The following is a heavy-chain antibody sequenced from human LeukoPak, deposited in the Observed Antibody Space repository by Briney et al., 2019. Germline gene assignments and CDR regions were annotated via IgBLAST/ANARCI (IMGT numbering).Heavy chain of an antibody. CDR2: IYHSGST. D-gene: IGHD3-9*01. CDR3: ARVVVYDILTEGYYFDY. V-gene: IGHV4-59*12. J-gene: IGHJ4*02. Sequence: PSETLSLTCTVSGGSISSYYWSWIRQPPGKGLEWIGYIYHSGSTYYNPSLKSRVTISVDRSKNQFSLKLSSVTAADTAVYYCARVVVYDILTEGYYFDYWGQGTLVTVSS. CDR1: GGSISSYY.